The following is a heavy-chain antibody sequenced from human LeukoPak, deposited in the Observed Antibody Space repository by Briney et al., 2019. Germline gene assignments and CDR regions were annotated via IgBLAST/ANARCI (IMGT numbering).Heavy chain of an antibody. D-gene: IGHD3-10*01. J-gene: IGHJ4*02. V-gene: IGHV1-2*02. CDR2: INPNSGGT. CDR3: ARGVGLRGVIIDYFDY. CDR1: GYTFSAYG. Sequence: ASVKVSCKASGYTFSAYGISWVRQAPGQGLEWMGWINPNSGGTNYAQKFQGRVTMTRDTSINTAYMELSRLRSDDTAVYYCARGVGLRGVIIDYFDYWGQGRLVTVSS.